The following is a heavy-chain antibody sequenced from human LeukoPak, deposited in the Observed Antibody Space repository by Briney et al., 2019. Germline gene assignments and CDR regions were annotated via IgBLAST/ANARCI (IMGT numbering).Heavy chain of an antibody. CDR3: ARGRVYGDLNAFDI. CDR2: ISSTSSTK. D-gene: IGHD4-17*01. Sequence: GGSQRLSCAASRFIFSDYYMSWIRQAPGKGLEWVSYISSTSSTKYYADSVRGRFTISRDNAKNSLYLQMHSLRAEDTAVYYCARGRVYGDLNAFDIWGQGTMVTVSS. V-gene: IGHV3-11*04. J-gene: IGHJ3*02. CDR1: RFIFSDYY.